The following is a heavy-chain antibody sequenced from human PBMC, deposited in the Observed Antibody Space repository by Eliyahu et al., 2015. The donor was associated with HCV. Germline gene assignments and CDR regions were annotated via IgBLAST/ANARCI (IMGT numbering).Heavy chain of an antibody. CDR3: TRGSVAATPYFYDY. Sequence: EVQLVESGGGLVQPGGSLRLSCAASGFTFSXHYMDWVRQAPGKGLEWVGRIRNKANSYTTEYAASVKGRFTIARDDSKNSLYLQMNSLKTEDTAVYYCTRGSVAATPYFYDYWVQGTLVTVSS. D-gene: IGHD2-15*01. J-gene: IGHJ4*02. CDR1: GFTFSXHY. V-gene: IGHV3-72*01. CDR2: IRNKANSYTT.